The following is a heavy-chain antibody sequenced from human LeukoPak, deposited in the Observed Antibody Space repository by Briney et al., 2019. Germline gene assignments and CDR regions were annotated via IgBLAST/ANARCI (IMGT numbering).Heavy chain of an antibody. CDR3: ARLTGRGFDI. J-gene: IGHJ3*02. V-gene: IGHV3-53*01. CDR1: GFTFSSYA. CDR2: IYSGGNT. D-gene: IGHD3-10*01. Sequence: PGGSLRLSCAASGFTFSSYAMSWVRQAPGKGLEWVSIIYSGGNTYYADSVKGRFTISRDNSKNTLYLQMNSLRVEDTAVYYCARLTGRGFDIWGQGTMVTVSS.